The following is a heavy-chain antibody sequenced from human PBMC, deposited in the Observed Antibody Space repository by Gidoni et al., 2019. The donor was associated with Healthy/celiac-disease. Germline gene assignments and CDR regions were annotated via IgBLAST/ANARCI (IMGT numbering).Heavy chain of an antibody. Sequence: EVQLLESGGGLVQPGGSLRLSCSASGLPFSSYAMSWVRQAPGKGVEWGSAISSSGGSTYYADSVKSRCTISRDNTKNTMYLQMNSLRAEDTAVYYCAKVLRLGELHVDYWGQGTLVTVSS. CDR1: GLPFSSYA. J-gene: IGHJ4*02. CDR2: ISSSGGST. D-gene: IGHD3-16*01. V-gene: IGHV3-23*01. CDR3: AKVLRLGELHVDY.